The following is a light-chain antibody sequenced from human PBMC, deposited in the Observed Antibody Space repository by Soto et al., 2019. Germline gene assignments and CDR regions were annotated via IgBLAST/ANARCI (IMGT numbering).Light chain of an antibody. CDR1: SSDVGSYNL. J-gene: IGLJ3*02. Sequence: QSALTQPASVSGSPGQSITISCTGTSSDVGSYNLVSWYQQHPGKAPKLIIYEVNKRPSGVSTRFSGSKSGNTASLTISGLQAEDEVDYYCCSYAGSHTWVFGGGTKVTVL. V-gene: IGLV2-23*02. CDR3: CSYAGSHTWV. CDR2: EVN.